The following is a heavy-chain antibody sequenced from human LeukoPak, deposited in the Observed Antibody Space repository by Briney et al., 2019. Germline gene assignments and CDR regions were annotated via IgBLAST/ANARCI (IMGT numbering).Heavy chain of an antibody. CDR1: GYTFTSYD. Sequence: ASVKVSCKASGYTFTSYDINWVRQATGQGLEWMGWMNPNSGDTGYAQKFQGRVTMTRNTSISTAYMELSSLRSEDTAVYYCARATSSRDHTAGYWGQGTLVTVSS. CDR3: ARATSSRDHTAGY. D-gene: IGHD5-18*01. V-gene: IGHV1-8*01. CDR2: MNPNSGDT. J-gene: IGHJ4*02.